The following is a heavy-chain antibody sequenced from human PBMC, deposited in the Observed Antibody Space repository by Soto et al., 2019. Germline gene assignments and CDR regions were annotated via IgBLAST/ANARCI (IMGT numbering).Heavy chain of an antibody. CDR1: GFTFSSYA. CDR2: ISGRGGST. D-gene: IGHD4-17*01. J-gene: IGHJ4*02. Sequence: GGSLRLSCAASGFTFSSYAMRWVRQAPGKGLEWVSAISGRGGSTYYADSVKGRFTISRDNSKNTLYLQMNSLRAVDTAVYYCATSTVTTDFDYWGQGTLVTVSS. V-gene: IGHV3-23*01. CDR3: ATSTVTTDFDY.